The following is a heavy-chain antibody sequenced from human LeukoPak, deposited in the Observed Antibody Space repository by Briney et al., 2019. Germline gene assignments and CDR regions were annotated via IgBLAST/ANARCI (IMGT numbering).Heavy chain of an antibody. CDR2: ISGGGET. CDR1: GFSFSNYA. J-gene: IGHJ4*02. CDR3: AKANWVSNADGFW. Sequence: GRSLRLSCAASGFSFSNYAMSWVRQAPARGPEWVSSISGGGETFYADSVKGRFTLSRDDSRNTVYLQLNNLKVEDTAIYYCAKANWVSNADGFWWGQGTQVTVSS. D-gene: IGHD1-1*01. V-gene: IGHV3-23*01.